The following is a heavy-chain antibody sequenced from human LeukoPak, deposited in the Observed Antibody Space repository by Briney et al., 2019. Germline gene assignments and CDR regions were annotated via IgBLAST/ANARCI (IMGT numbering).Heavy chain of an antibody. D-gene: IGHD6-19*01. Sequence: PSETLSLTCTVSGASISSYYWSWIRQPPGKGLEWVGYIYYSGITNYNPSLKSRVTISVDTSNNQFSLKLSSVTAADTALYYCASSFDRSGWYFGVHWGQGALVTVSS. CDR2: IYYSGIT. J-gene: IGHJ4*02. CDR1: GASISSYY. V-gene: IGHV4-59*01. CDR3: ASSFDRSGWYFGVH.